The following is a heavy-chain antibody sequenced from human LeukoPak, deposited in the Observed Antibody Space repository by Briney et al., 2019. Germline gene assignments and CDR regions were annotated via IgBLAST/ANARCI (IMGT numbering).Heavy chain of an antibody. J-gene: IGHJ4*02. CDR2: ISYDGSNK. D-gene: IGHD1-26*01. V-gene: IGHV3-30-3*01. CDR3: ARAGGGSPTYYFDY. Sequence: GGSLRLSCAASGFTFSSYAMHWVRQAPGKGLEWVAVISYDGSNKYYADSVKGRFTISRDNSKNTLYLQMNSLRAEDTAVYYCARAGGGSPTYYFDYWGQGTLVTVSS. CDR1: GFTFSSYA.